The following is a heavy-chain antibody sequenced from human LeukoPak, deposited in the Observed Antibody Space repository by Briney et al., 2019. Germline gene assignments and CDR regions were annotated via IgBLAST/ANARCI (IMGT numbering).Heavy chain of an antibody. CDR2: IYYSGST. J-gene: IGHJ4*02. D-gene: IGHD3-10*01. CDR3: ASKLRYYYGSGSRYYFDY. V-gene: IGHV4-39*07. CDR1: GGSISSSSYY. Sequence: PSETLSLTCTVSGGSISSSSYYWGWIRQPPGKGLEWIGSIYYSGSTYYNPSLKSRVTISVDTSKNQFSLKLSSVTAADTAVYYCASKLRYYYGSGSRYYFDYWGQGTLVTVSS.